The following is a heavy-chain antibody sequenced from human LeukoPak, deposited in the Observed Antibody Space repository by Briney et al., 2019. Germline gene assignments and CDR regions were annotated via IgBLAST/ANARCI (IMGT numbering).Heavy chain of an antibody. CDR2: IYYSGST. J-gene: IGHJ6*02. V-gene: IGHV4-59*01. CDR3: ARARYYYYGMDV. Sequence: SETLSLTCTVSGGSISSYYWSWIRQPPGKGLEWIGYIYYSGSTNYNPSLKSRVTVSVDTSKNQFSLKLSSVTAADTAVYYCARARYYYYGMDVWGQGTTVTVSS. CDR1: GGSISSYY.